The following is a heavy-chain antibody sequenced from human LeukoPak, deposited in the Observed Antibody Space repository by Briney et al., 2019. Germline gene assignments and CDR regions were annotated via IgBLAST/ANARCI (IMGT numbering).Heavy chain of an antibody. V-gene: IGHV6-1*01. CDR2: TYYWYKWSN. CDR3: ARFVSGRLDY. Sequence: SQPLSLTCDISGDSVSSNSAPWDWIRQSPSRGLEWLGRTYYWYKWSNEYELSVRSRIIIYPDTSKNRFSLQLISVTPEDTAIYYCARFVSGRLDYWGQGSLVTVSS. CDR1: GDSVSSNSAP. J-gene: IGHJ4*02. D-gene: IGHD6-19*01.